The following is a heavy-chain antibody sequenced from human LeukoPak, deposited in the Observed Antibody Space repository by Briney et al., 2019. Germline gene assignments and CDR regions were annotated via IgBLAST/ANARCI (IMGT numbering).Heavy chain of an antibody. V-gene: IGHV3-33*01. D-gene: IGHD3-10*01. CDR1: GFPFSGSG. CDR3: ARDYYGSGSYPYPDPDDAFDI. Sequence: GGSLRLSCAASGFPFSGSGMHWVRQAPGKGLEWVAVVWYDGSHQYYADSVKGRFTISRDNSKNTLYLQMNSLRAEDTAVYYCARDYYGSGSYPYPDPDDAFDIWGQGTMVTVSS. J-gene: IGHJ3*02. CDR2: VWYDGSHQ.